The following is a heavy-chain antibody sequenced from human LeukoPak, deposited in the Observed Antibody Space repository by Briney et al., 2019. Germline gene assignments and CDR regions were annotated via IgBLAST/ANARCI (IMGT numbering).Heavy chain of an antibody. D-gene: IGHD1-26*01. CDR3: ARAVGATTSFDY. J-gene: IGHJ4*02. V-gene: IGHV1-2*02. Sequence: GSSVKVSCKASGYTFTSYYMHWVRQAPGQGLEWMGWINPNSGGTNYAQKFQGRVTMTRDTSISTAYMELSRLRSDDTAVYYCARAVGATTSFDYWGQGTLVTVSS. CDR2: INPNSGGT. CDR1: GYTFTSYY.